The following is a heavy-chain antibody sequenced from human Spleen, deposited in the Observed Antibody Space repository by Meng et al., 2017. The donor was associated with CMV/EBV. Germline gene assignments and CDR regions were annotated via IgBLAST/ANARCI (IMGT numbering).Heavy chain of an antibody. CDR2: INPYNGGT. D-gene: IGHD6-19*01. J-gene: IGHJ4*02. Sequence: ASVKVSCKASGYSFSDYYIHWVRQAPGQGLAWMGWINPYNGGTNYAQKFQGRVTMTRDTSISTAYMELSRLRSDDTAVYYCARAVAGTELDYWGQGTLVTVSS. CDR1: GYSFSDYY. V-gene: IGHV1-2*02. CDR3: ARAVAGTELDY.